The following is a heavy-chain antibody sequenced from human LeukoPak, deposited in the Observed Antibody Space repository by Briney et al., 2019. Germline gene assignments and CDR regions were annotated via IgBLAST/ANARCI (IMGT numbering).Heavy chain of an antibody. CDR1: GDSITSGGYS. J-gene: IGHJ4*02. CDR2: IHDSGST. CDR3: ARGRITMVRGASPRVYFDY. D-gene: IGHD3-10*01. Sequence: PSETLSLTCAVSGDSITSGGYSWSWIRQTPGKGLEWIAYIHDSGSTYNNPSLKSRVTISVDTSKNRFSLKLSSVTAADTAVYYCARGRITMVRGASPRVYFDYWGQGTLVTVSS. V-gene: IGHV4-30-4*07.